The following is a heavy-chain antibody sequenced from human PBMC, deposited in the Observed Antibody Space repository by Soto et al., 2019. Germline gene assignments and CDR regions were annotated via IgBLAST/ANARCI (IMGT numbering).Heavy chain of an antibody. Sequence: EVQLVESGGGLVQPGRSLRLSCAASGFTFDDYAMHWVRQAPGKGLEWVSGISWNSGRIDYADSVKSRFTISRDNAKHSLYLQMNSLRAEDTALYYCAKVTSSNWYEAFGIWGQGTMVTVSS. CDR2: ISWNSGRI. CDR3: AKVTSSNWYEAFGI. CDR1: GFTFDDYA. D-gene: IGHD6-13*01. V-gene: IGHV3-9*01. J-gene: IGHJ3*02.